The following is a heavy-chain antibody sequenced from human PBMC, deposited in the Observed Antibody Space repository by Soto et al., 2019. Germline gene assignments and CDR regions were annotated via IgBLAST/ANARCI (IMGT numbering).Heavy chain of an antibody. Sequence: ASVKVSCKASGYTFTSYAMHWVRQAPGQRLEWMGWINAGNGNTKYSQKFQGRVTITRDTSASTAYMELSSLRSEDTAVYYCARDGYYYDSSGYYNWFDPWGQGTLVTVSS. D-gene: IGHD3-22*01. CDR1: GYTFTSYA. J-gene: IGHJ5*02. CDR2: INAGNGNT. CDR3: ARDGYYYDSSGYYNWFDP. V-gene: IGHV1-3*01.